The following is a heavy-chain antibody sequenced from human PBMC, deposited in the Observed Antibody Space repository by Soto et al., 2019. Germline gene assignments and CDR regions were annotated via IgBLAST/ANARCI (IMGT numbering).Heavy chain of an antibody. V-gene: IGHV1-18*01. CDR1: GYTFTNYC. J-gene: IGHJ6*02. CDR2: ISGYNGNT. Sequence: ASVKVSCKASGYTFTNYCFSWVRQAPGQGLEWMGWISGYNGNTKYAEKFQGRVTMTTDTSTSTAHMELRSLRSDDAAVYYCAREGQAPYYYYGMDVWGQGTAVTSP. CDR3: AREGQAPYYYYGMDV.